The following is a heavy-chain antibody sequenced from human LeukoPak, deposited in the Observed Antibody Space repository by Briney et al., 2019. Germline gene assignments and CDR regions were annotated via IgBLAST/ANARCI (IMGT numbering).Heavy chain of an antibody. Sequence: GASVKVSCKASGYTFTSNYIHWVRQAPGQGLEWMGMIYPRDGSTSYAQKFQGRVTVTRDTSTSTVHMELSGLRSEDTAVYYCARDQKGFDYWAREPWSPSPQ. CDR2: IYPRDGST. CDR1: GYTFTSNY. J-gene: IGHJ4*02. CDR3: ARDQKGFDY. V-gene: IGHV1-46*01.